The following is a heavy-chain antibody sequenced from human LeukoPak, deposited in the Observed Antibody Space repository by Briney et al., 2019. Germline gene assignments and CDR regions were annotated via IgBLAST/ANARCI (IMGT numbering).Heavy chain of an antibody. CDR3: ARNVPGVPLCSSTSCKKYYYYYMDV. J-gene: IGHJ6*03. D-gene: IGHD2-2*01. CDR1: GGSISSSSYY. Sequence: SETLSLTCTVSGGSISSSSYYWGWIRQPPGKGLEWIGSIYYSGSTYYNPSLKSRVTISVDTSKNQFSLKLSSVTAADTAVYYCARNVPGVPLCSSTSCKKYYYYYMDVWGKGTTVTVSS. V-gene: IGHV4-39*01. CDR2: IYYSGST.